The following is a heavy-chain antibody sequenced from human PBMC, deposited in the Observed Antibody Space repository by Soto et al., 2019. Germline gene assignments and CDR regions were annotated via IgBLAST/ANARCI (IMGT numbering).Heavy chain of an antibody. V-gene: IGHV3-30-3*01. CDR2: LSDDGSKA. J-gene: IGHJ4*02. D-gene: IGHD1-26*01. Sequence: QVQLVESGGGVVQPGRSLRLSCAASGFTFSNNALHWVRQAPGKGLEWVAGLSDDGSKAYYAESVKGRFTISRDNSKSTMFLQMSGLRTDDTAVYYCATDYLYYGEGDEFWGQGTLLTVSS. CDR3: ATDYLYYGEGDEF. CDR1: GFTFSNNA.